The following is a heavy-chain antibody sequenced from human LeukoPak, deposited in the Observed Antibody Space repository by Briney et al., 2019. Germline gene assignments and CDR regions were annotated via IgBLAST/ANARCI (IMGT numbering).Heavy chain of an antibody. D-gene: IGHD3-9*01. Sequence: PSETLSLTCTVSGGSISSSSYYWGWIRQPPGKGLEWIGSIYYSGSTYYNPSLKSRVTISVDTSKNQFSLKLSSVTAADTAVYYCARDFKDWLSDYYFDYWGQGTLVTVSS. CDR3: ARDFKDWLSDYYFDY. CDR2: IYYSGST. CDR1: GGSISSSSYY. V-gene: IGHV4-39*07. J-gene: IGHJ4*02.